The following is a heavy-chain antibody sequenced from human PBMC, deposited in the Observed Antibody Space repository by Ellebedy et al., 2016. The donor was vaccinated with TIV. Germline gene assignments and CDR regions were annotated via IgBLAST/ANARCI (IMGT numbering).Heavy chain of an antibody. D-gene: IGHD4-17*01. CDR3: ARRGSYGDYAVQLNNWFDP. J-gene: IGHJ5*02. CDR1: GFTFITYT. V-gene: IGHV3-21*01. CDR2: ISGGGGYI. Sequence: PGGSLRLSCAASGFTFITYTMNWLRQAPAKGLEWVSSISGGGGYIYYADSVRGRFTISRDNAKNSLYLQMNNLRVEDTAVYHCARRGSYGDYAVQLNNWFDPWGQGTLVTVSS.